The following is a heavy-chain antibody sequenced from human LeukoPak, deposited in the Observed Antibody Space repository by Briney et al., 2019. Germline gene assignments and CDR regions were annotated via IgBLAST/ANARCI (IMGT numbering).Heavy chain of an antibody. CDR3: ARRKGFGITED. D-gene: IGHD1-20*01. J-gene: IGHJ4*02. Sequence: SETLSLTCTVSGRSISSYYWSWIRQPPGKGLEWIGYIYYSGSNNYNPCLKSRVTISVEPSKNQLSLKLTSVTAADTAVYYCARRKGFGITEDWGQGTLVTVSS. CDR1: GRSISSYY. V-gene: IGHV4-59*01. CDR2: IYYSGSN.